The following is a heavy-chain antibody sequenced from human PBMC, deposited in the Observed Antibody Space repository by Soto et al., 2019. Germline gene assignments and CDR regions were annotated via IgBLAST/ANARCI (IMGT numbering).Heavy chain of an antibody. CDR3: ARDRRYDFWSGYSAPFDY. CDR2: IGSDGSPK. J-gene: IGHJ4*02. V-gene: IGHV3-11*01. Sequence: QVQLVESGGGLVKPGGSLRLSCAASGFTFSDHYMSWIRQAPGKGLEWLSYIGSDGSPKFYADSVKGRFTISRDNAKNSLFLQMNSLRVEDTAVYYWARDRRYDFWSGYSAPFDYWGQGTLVTVSS. CDR1: GFTFSDHY. D-gene: IGHD3-3*01.